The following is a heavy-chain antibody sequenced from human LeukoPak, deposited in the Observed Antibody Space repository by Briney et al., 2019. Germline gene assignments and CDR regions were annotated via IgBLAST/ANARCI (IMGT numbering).Heavy chain of an antibody. J-gene: IGHJ4*02. V-gene: IGHV3-15*01. CDR1: GFTFSSYA. Sequence: GGSLRLSCAASGFTFSSYAMTWVRQAPGKGLEWLGRIKMNDRGTTDYAAPVKGRFTISTDDSKNTLFLQMNSLKTEDTAVYYCTTGLYNSGGVDHWGQGTLVTVSS. CDR3: TTGLYNSGGVDH. CDR2: IKMNDRGTT. D-gene: IGHD1-26*01.